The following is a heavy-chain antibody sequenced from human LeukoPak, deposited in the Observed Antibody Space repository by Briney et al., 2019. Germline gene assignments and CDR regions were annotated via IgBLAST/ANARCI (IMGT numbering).Heavy chain of an antibody. CDR2: IIPIFGTA. Sequence: ASVKVSCKASGGTFSSYAISWVRQAPGQGLEWMGGIIPIFGTANYAQKFQGRVTITADESTSTAYMELSSLRSEDTAVYYCATGRGGTSYGYYYYYYMDVWGKGTTVTVSS. V-gene: IGHV1-69*13. CDR1: GGTFSSYA. CDR3: ATGRGGTSYGYYYYYYMDV. D-gene: IGHD5-18*01. J-gene: IGHJ6*03.